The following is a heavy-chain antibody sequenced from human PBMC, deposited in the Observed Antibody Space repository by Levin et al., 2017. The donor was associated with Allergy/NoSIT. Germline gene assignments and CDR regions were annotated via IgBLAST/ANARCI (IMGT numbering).Heavy chain of an antibody. Sequence: SETLSLTCTVSGGSISSYYWSWIRQPPGKGLEWIGYIYYSGSTNYNPSLKSRVTISVDTSKNQFSLKLSSVTAADTAVYYCARASSGLDYWGQGTLVTVSS. CDR2: IYYSGST. CDR3: ARASSGLDY. D-gene: IGHD6-19*01. J-gene: IGHJ4*02. CDR1: GGSISSYY. V-gene: IGHV4-59*08.